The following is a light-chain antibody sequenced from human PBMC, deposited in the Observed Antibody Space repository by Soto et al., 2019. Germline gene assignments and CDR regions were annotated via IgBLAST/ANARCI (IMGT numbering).Light chain of an antibody. Sequence: DIQMTQSPSSLSASVGDRVTITCRASQSINRYLNWYQQKPGKAPKLLIYAASTLQSGVPSRFSGSGSGTDFTLTISSLQPEDFATYYCQQSYSTPRTFSQGTKLEIQ. CDR2: AAS. CDR3: QQSYSTPRT. V-gene: IGKV1-39*01. J-gene: IGKJ2*01. CDR1: QSINRY.